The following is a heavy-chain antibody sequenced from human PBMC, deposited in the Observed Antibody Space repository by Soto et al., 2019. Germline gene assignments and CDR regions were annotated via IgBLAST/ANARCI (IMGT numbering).Heavy chain of an antibody. J-gene: IGHJ6*03. CDR3: ARFGFAYDYGDITPGYGYMDV. Sequence: PSETLSLTCTVSGGSISSYYWSWIRQPPGKGLEWIGYIYYSGSTNYNPSLKSRVTISVDTSKNQFSLKLSSVTAADTAVYYCARFGFAYDYGDITPGYGYMDVWGKGTKVTVSS. D-gene: IGHD4-17*01. CDR1: GGSISSYY. V-gene: IGHV4-59*01. CDR2: IYYSGST.